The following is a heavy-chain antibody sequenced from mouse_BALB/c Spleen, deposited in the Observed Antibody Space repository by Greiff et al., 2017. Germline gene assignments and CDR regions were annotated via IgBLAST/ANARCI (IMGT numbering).Heavy chain of an antibody. V-gene: IGHV1-80*01. J-gene: IGHJ4*01. CDR3: ARDYLLDY. D-gene: IGHD5-5*01. CDR1: GYAFSSYW. Sequence: QVHVKQSGAELVRPGSSVKISCKASGYAFSSYWMNWVKQRPGQGLEWVGQIYPGDGDTNYNGKFKGKATLTADKSSSTAYMQLSSLTSEDSAVYFCARDYLLDYWGQGTSVTVSS. CDR2: IYPGDGDT.